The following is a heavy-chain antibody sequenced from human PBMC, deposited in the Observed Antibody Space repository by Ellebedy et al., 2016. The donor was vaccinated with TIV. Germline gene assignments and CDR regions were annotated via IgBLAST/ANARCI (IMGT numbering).Heavy chain of an antibody. D-gene: IGHD2-2*01. Sequence: GESLKISCAASGFTFSRYCMSWLRQAQGKGLEYVAHIKFDEIEKYHADSVKVRFTISRDNARNSLYLQMNNLRVDDTAVYFCARDTVQVPSGDAFDIWGKGTTVTVSS. V-gene: IGHV3-7*04. CDR1: GFTFSRYC. CDR2: IKFDEIEK. J-gene: IGHJ3*02. CDR3: ARDTVQVPSGDAFDI.